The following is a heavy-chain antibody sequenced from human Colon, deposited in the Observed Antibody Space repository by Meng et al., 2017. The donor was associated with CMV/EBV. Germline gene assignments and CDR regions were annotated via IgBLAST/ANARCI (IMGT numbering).Heavy chain of an antibody. CDR3: ARDQGWYTRPLAV. CDR2: ISPHSGNT. J-gene: IGHJ6*02. D-gene: IGHD1-14*01. CDR1: GYRFTSYG. Sequence: ASVKVSCKASGYRFTSYGIDWVRQAPGQGLEWMGWISPHSGNTKYAQNLQGRVTMTTDTSTSTAYLELRSLRSDDTAVYYCARDQGWYTRPLAVWGQGTTVTVSS. V-gene: IGHV1-18*01.